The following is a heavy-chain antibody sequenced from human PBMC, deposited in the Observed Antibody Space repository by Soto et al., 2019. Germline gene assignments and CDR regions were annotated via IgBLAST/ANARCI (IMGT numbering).Heavy chain of an antibody. CDR2: IYYSGST. D-gene: IGHD3-9*01. V-gene: IGHV4-59*01. CDR3: ARVSYDILTGYYLFDY. Sequence: QVQLQESGPGLVKPSETLSLTCTVSGGSISSYYWSWIRQPPGKGLEWIGYIYYSGSTNYTPSLKSRVTISVDTSKNQFSLKLSSVTAADTAVYYCARVSYDILTGYYLFDYWGQGTLVTVSS. CDR1: GGSISSYY. J-gene: IGHJ4*02.